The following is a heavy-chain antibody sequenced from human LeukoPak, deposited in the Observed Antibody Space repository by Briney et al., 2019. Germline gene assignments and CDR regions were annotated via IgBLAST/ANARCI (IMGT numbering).Heavy chain of an antibody. CDR3: AKESRYYYDSSGYYYVPDYFDY. CDR2: IRYDGSNK. CDR1: GFTFSSYG. J-gene: IGHJ4*02. D-gene: IGHD3-22*01. V-gene: IGHV3-30*02. Sequence: GGSLRLSCAASGFTFSSYGMHWVRQAPGKGLEWVAFIRYDGSNKYYADSVKGRFTISRDNSKNTLYLQMNSLRAEDTAVYYCAKESRYYYDSSGYYYVPDYFDYWGQGTLVTVSS.